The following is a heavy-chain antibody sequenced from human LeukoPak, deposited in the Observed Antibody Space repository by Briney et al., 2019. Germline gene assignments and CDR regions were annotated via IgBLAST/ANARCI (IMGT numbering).Heavy chain of an antibody. CDR3: ARGRYPSGYFDY. J-gene: IGHJ4*02. V-gene: IGHV3-53*01. CDR2: IYSGGGT. Sequence: GGSLRLSCAASGFTVRSNYMSWVRQAPGKGLEWVSVIYSGGGTYYADSVRGRFTFSRDNSKNTLWLQMNSLRVEDTAVYYCARGRYPSGYFDYWGQGTPVTVSS. CDR1: GFTVRSNY. D-gene: IGHD2-2*02.